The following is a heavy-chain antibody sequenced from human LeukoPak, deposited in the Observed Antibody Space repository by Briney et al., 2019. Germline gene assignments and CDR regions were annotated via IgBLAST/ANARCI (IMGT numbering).Heavy chain of an antibody. J-gene: IGHJ4*02. CDR2: ISGDGGST. CDR3: AKDILNCSGGRCYPYYFDY. CDR1: GFTFDDYA. D-gene: IGHD2-15*01. Sequence: GGSLRLSCAASGFTFDDYAMHWVRQARGKGVEGVFLISGDGGSTYYADSVKGRFTISRDKRKNSLYLQMNSLRTEDTALYYSAKDILNCSGGRCYPYYFDYWGQGTLVTVSS. V-gene: IGHV3-43*02.